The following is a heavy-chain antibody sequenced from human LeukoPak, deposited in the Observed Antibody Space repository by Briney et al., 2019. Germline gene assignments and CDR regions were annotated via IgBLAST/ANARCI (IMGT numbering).Heavy chain of an antibody. D-gene: IGHD3-22*01. J-gene: IGHJ4*02. V-gene: IGHV3-20*04. CDR1: GFTFDDFG. Sequence: GGSLRLSCAASGFTFDDFGMSWVRQAPGKGLEWVSGINWNGDITGYVDSVKGRFTISRDNAKNSLYLQMNSLRAEDTALYYCTRGGYYDNSGAADYWGQGTLVTVSS. CDR2: INWNGDIT. CDR3: TRGGYYDNSGAADY.